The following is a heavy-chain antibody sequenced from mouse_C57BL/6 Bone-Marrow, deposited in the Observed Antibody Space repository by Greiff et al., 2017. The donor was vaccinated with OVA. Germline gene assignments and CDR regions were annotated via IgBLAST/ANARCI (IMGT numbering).Heavy chain of an antibody. V-gene: IGHV6-6*01. D-gene: IGHD1-1*01. CDR3: NRPGSSYDWFAY. Sequence: EVKLQESGGGLVQPGGSMKLSCAASGFTFSDAWMDWVRQSPEKGLEWVAEIRNKANNHATYYAESVKGRFTISRDDSKSSVYLQMTSLRAEDTGIYYCNRPGSSYDWFAYWGQGTLVTVSA. CDR2: IRNKANNHAT. CDR1: GFTFSDAW. J-gene: IGHJ3*01.